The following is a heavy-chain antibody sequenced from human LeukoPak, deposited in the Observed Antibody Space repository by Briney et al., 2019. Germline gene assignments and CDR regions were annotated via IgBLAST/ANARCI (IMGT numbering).Heavy chain of an antibody. J-gene: IGHJ4*02. CDR1: GYTFTSYG. CDR3: ARKLRFGGVFDY. Sequence: GASVKVSCKGSGYTFTSYGISWVRQAPGQGREWMGWISAYNGNTNYAQKRQGRGTMTTDTSTSTAYMALRSLRSDATAVYYCARKLRFGGVFDYWGQGTLVTVSS. D-gene: IGHD3-16*01. V-gene: IGHV1-18*01. CDR2: ISAYNGNT.